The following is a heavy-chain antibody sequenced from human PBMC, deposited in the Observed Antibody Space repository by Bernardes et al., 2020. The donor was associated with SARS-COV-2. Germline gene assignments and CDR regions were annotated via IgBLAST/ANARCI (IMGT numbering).Heavy chain of an antibody. J-gene: IGHJ5*01. V-gene: IGHV3-7*01. CDR2: IKEDGSEK. D-gene: IGHD5-18*01. Sequence: GGSLRLSCAASGFTFSSYWMSWVRQAPGKGLEWVANIKEDGSEKNYVDSVKGRFSTSRDNAKNSLYLQMNSLRAEDTAVYYCAKGGSRYGSLGHRTMVTVSS. CDR1: GFTFSSYW. CDR3: AKGGSRYGS.